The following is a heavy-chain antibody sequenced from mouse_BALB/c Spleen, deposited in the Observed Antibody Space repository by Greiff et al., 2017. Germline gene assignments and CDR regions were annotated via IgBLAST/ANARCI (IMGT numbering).Heavy chain of an antibody. CDR3: TTTMITTGFAY. CDR1: GYTFTSYW. D-gene: IGHD2-4*01. V-gene: IGHV1S127*01. Sequence: VQLQQPGAELVKPGASVKMSCKASGYTFTSYWMHWVKQRPGQGLEWIGVIDPSDSYTSYNQKFKGKATLTVDTSSSTAYMQLSSLTSEDSAVYYCTTTMITTGFAYWGQGTLVTVSA. CDR2: IDPSDSYT. J-gene: IGHJ3*01.